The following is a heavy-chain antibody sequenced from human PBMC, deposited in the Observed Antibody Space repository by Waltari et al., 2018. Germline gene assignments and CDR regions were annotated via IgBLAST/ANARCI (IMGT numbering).Heavy chain of an antibody. CDR3: ARLERISHGMDV. D-gene: IGHD1-1*01. Sequence: QLQLQESGPGLVKPSETLSLTCTVPGGSISSRSYYWGWIRQPPGKGLEWIGSIYYSGSTYYNPSLKSRVTISVDTSKNQFSLKLSSVTAADTAVYYCARLERISHGMDVWGQGTTVTVSS. V-gene: IGHV4-39*01. CDR1: GGSISSRSYY. J-gene: IGHJ6*02. CDR2: IYYSGST.